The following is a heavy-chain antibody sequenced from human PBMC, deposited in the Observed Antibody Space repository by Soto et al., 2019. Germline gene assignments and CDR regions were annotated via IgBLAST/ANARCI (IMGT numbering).Heavy chain of an antibody. V-gene: IGHV4-30-4*01. J-gene: IGHJ4*02. CDR2: IYNGGTT. CDR1: GGSISSDYNY. CDR3: ARGLSTDKVDY. Sequence: ASETLSLTCTVSGGSISSDYNYWSWVRQPPDKGLEWIGHIYNGGTTYISPSLSSRATMSVDTSRTQFSLKLISVTAADTAVYYCARGLSTDKVDYCGQGTLVTVSS.